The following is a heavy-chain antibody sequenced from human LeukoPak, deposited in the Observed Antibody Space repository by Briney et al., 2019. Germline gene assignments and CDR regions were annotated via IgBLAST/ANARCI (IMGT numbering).Heavy chain of an antibody. CDR3: ARVDTVMAYYFDL. J-gene: IGHJ4*02. D-gene: IGHD5-18*01. V-gene: IGHV3-53*04. Sequence: PGGSLRLSCAASGFTVSSHYMSWVRQAPGKGLEWVSLIYSGGNTYYADSVMGRFTISRHNSRNTLYLQMNSLRAEDTAVYYCARVDTVMAYYFDLWGQGTLVTVSS. CDR1: GFTVSSHY. CDR2: IYSGGNT.